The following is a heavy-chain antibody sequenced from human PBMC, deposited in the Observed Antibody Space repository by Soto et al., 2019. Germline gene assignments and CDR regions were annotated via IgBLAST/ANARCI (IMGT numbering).Heavy chain of an antibody. CDR3: ARGPRDDFWSGYSSYYFDY. CDR1: GFTFSSYG. J-gene: IGHJ4*02. Sequence: QVQLVESGGGVVQPGRSLRLSCAASGFTFSSYGMHWVRKAPGKGLEWVAVIWYDGSNKYYADSVKGRFTISRDNSKNTLYLQMNSLRAEDTAVYYCARGPRDDFWSGYSSYYFDYWGQGTLVTVSS. D-gene: IGHD3-3*01. V-gene: IGHV3-33*01. CDR2: IWYDGSNK.